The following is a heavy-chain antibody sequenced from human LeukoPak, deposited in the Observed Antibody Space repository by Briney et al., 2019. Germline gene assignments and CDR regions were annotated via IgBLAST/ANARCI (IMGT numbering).Heavy chain of an antibody. J-gene: IGHJ5*02. CDR1: GYTFTSYD. CDR2: MNPNSGNT. CDR3: ARGITIFGVDLNWFDP. V-gene: IGHV1-8*01. D-gene: IGHD3-3*01. Sequence: ASVTVSCKASGYTFTSYDINWVRQATGQGLEWMGWMNPNSGNTGYAQKFQGRVTMTRNTSISTAYMELSSLRSEDTAVYYCARGITIFGVDLNWFDPWGQGTLVTVSS.